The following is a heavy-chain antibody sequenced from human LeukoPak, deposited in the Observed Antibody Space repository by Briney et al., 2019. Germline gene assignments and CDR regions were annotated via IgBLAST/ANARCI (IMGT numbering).Heavy chain of an antibody. CDR1: GGSISSYY. Sequence: PSETLSLTCTVSGGSISSYYWSWIRQPPGKGLEWIGEINHSGSTNYNPSLKSRVTISVDTSKNQFSLKLSSVTAADTAVYYCARRRDGYKQALDYWGQGTLVTVSS. J-gene: IGHJ4*02. D-gene: IGHD5-24*01. CDR2: INHSGST. V-gene: IGHV4-34*01. CDR3: ARRRDGYKQALDY.